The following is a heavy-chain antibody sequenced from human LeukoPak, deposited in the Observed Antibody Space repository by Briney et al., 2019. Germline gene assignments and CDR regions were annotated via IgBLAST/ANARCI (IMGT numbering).Heavy chain of an antibody. Sequence: RGSLRLSCAASGFTFSSYGMHWVRQAPGKGLEWVAVISYDGSNKYYADSVKGRFTISRDNSKNTLYLQMNSLRAEDTAVYYCANSLLAVAGTDAFDIWGQGTMVTVSS. D-gene: IGHD6-19*01. V-gene: IGHV3-30*18. CDR2: ISYDGSNK. CDR1: GFTFSSYG. CDR3: ANSLLAVAGTDAFDI. J-gene: IGHJ3*02.